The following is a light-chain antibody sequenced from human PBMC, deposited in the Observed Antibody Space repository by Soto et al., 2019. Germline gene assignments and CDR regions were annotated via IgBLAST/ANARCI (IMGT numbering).Light chain of an antibody. J-gene: IGLJ3*02. CDR3: SSYTITSSLV. CDR2: DVS. V-gene: IGLV2-14*01. Sequence: DLPHAASVSVSPRQSRSISYTKTSSDVGGYNYVSWYQQHPGKAPKVMIYDVSNRPSGVSNRFSGSKSGNTASLTISGLQAEDEADYYCSSYTITSSLVLVGGTKVTVL. CDR1: SSDVGGYNY.